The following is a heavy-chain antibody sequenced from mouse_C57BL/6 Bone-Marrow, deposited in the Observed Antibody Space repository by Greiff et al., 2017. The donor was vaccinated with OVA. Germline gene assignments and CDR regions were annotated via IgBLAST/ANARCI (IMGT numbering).Heavy chain of an antibody. V-gene: IGHV1-64*01. CDR2: IHPNGGST. J-gene: IGHJ4*01. CDR3: ARPYDYDRDYYAMDY. D-gene: IGHD2-4*01. Sequence: QVQLQQPGAELVKPGASVKLSCKASGYTFTSYWMHWVKQRPGQGLEWIGMIHPNGGSTNYNEKFKSKATLTVDKSSSTAYMQLSSLTSEDSAVYYCARPYDYDRDYYAMDYWGQGTSVTVSS. CDR1: GYTFTSYW.